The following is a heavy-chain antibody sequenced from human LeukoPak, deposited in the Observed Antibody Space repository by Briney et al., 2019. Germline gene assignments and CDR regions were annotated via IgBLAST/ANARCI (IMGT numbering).Heavy chain of an antibody. CDR3: ARGRGWGTFDI. J-gene: IGHJ3*02. V-gene: IGHV3-13*04. CDR2: IGTAGDT. CDR1: GFTFSSYD. Sequence: GGSLRLSCAASGFTFSSYDMHWVRQVTGEGLEWVSAIGTAGDTYYPGSVKGRFTTSRENAKNSLYLQMNSLRVGDTAVYYCARGRGWGTFDIWGQGTMVTVSS. D-gene: IGHD3-10*01.